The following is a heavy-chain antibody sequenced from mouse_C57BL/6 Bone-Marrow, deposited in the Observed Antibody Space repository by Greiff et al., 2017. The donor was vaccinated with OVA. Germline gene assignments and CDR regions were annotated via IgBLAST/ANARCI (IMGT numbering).Heavy chain of an antibody. CDR2: IYPRSGNT. J-gene: IGHJ1*03. CDR3: ARRDGGYYGSWYFDV. CDR1: GYTFTSYG. Sequence: VQLQQSGAELARPGASVKLSCKASGYTFTSYGISWVKQRTGQGLEWIGEIYPRSGNTYYNEKFKGKATLTADKSSSTAYMELRSLTSEASAVYFCARRDGGYYGSWYFDVWGTGTTVTVSS. V-gene: IGHV1-81*01. D-gene: IGHD1-1*01.